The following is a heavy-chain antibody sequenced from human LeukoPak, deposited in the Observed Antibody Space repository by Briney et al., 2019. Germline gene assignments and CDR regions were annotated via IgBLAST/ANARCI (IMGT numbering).Heavy chain of an antibody. CDR3: AKDRDTAMASMGYFDY. J-gene: IGHJ4*02. CDR2: ISYDGSNK. V-gene: IGHV3-30*18. Sequence: GGSLRLSCAASGFTFSSCGMHWVRQAPGKGLEWVAVISYDGSNKYYADSVKGRFTISRDNSKNTLYLQMNSLRAEDTAVYYCAKDRDTAMASMGYFDYWGQGTLVTVSS. CDR1: GFTFSSCG. D-gene: IGHD5-18*01.